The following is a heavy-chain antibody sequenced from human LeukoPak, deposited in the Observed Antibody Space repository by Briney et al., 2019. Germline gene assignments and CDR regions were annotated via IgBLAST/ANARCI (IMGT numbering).Heavy chain of an antibody. CDR3: ARGHYDVLAASYKWTPDY. Sequence: GGSLRLSCAASGFTFNTFNMNWVRRAPGKGLEWVSSITSGGDYIYYVDSVKGRFTTSRDNAKNSLSLQLNSLRVEDTAVYYCARGHYDVLAASYKWTPDYWGQGTLVTVSS. CDR1: GFTFNTFN. D-gene: IGHD3-9*01. J-gene: IGHJ4*02. CDR2: ITSGGDYI. V-gene: IGHV3-21*01.